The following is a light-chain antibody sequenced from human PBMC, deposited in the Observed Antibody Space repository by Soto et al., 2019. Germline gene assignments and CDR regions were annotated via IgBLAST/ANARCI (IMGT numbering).Light chain of an antibody. J-gene: IGLJ1*01. CDR1: SSDVGSYHY. CDR2: DVT. CDR3: CSYSGSSTYV. Sequence: HSALTKPRSVSGSPGQSVTISCTGTSSDVGSYHYVSWFQQHPGKAPKLMIYDVTKRPSGVPDRFSGYKSCNTAYLTISGLQDEDEADYYCCSYSGSSTYVLVTQTKVTVL. V-gene: IGLV2-11*01.